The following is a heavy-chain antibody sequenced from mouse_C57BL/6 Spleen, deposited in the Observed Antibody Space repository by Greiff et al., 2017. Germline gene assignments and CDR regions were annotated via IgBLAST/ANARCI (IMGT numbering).Heavy chain of an antibody. D-gene: IGHD1-1*01. V-gene: IGHV6-3*01. J-gene: IGHJ2*01. Sequence: EVKLEESGGGLVQPGGSMKLSCVASGFTFSNYWMNWVRQSPEKGLEWVAQIRLKSDNYATHYAESVKGRFTISRDDSKSSVYLQMNKLRAEDTEIYYCTDITTSFDYWGQGTTLTVSS. CDR2: IRLKSDNYAT. CDR1: GFTFSNYW. CDR3: TDITTSFDY.